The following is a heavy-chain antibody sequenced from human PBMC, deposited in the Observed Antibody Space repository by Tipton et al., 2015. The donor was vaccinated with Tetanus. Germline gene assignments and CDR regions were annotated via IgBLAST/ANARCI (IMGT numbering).Heavy chain of an antibody. CDR1: GFTFDAYA. J-gene: IGHJ4*02. CDR2: ISWNSGSI. Sequence: RSLRLSCAASGFTFDAYAMHWVRQAPGKGLEWVSGISWNSGSIGYADSVKGRFTISRDNAKSSLYLQISSLTADDTAVYYCARDIRLVGATLYFDYWGQGALVTVSS. V-gene: IGHV3-9*01. D-gene: IGHD1-26*01. CDR3: ARDIRLVGATLYFDY.